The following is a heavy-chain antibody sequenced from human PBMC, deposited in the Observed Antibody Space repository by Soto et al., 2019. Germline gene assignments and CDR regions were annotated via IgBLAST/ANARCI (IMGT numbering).Heavy chain of an antibody. CDR1: GGTFSSYA. CDR2: IIPIFGTA. Sequence: ASVKVSCKASGGTFSSYAISWVRQAPGQGLEWMGGIIPIFGTANYAQKFQGRVTITADESTSTAYMELSSLRSEDTAVYYCARDSITMVRGVDLYYYYYGMDVWGQGTTVTVSS. V-gene: IGHV1-69*13. D-gene: IGHD3-10*01. J-gene: IGHJ6*02. CDR3: ARDSITMVRGVDLYYYYYGMDV.